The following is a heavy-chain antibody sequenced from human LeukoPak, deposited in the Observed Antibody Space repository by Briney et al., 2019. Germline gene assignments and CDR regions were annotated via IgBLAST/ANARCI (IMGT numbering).Heavy chain of an antibody. Sequence: ASVKISCKASGYTFTGYYMHWVRQAPGQGLEWMGWINPNSGGTNYAQKFQGRVTMTRDTSISTAYMELSRLRSDDTAVYYCARGVLGSSGWYDWFDPWGQGTLVTVSS. CDR1: GYTFTGYY. CDR2: INPNSGGT. J-gene: IGHJ5*02. V-gene: IGHV1-2*02. D-gene: IGHD6-19*01. CDR3: ARGVLGSSGWYDWFDP.